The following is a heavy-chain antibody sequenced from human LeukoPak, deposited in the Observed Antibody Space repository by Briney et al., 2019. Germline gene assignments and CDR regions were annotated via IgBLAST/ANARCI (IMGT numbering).Heavy chain of an antibody. J-gene: IGHJ4*01. CDR1: GYTFTSYD. V-gene: IGHV1-8*01. CDR3: ARGLRGYSYGYLTSFDY. D-gene: IGHD5-18*01. Sequence: ASVKVSCKASGYTFTSYDINWVRQATGQGLEWMGWMNPDSANTGYARKFQGRVTMTGNTSISTAYMELSSLRSEDTAVYYCARGLRGYSYGYLTSFDYWGQGTLVTVSS. CDR2: MNPDSANT.